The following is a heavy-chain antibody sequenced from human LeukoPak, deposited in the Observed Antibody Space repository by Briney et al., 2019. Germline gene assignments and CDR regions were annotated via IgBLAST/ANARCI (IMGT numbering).Heavy chain of an antibody. Sequence: SETLSLTCTVSGGSISSSSYYWGWIRQPPGKGLEWIGSIYYSGSTYYNPSLKSRVTISVDTSKNQFSPKLSSMTAADTAVYYCASSEKDEVLRFLEWSPGFDYWGQGTLVTVSS. CDR1: GGSISSSSYY. D-gene: IGHD3-3*01. CDR2: IYYSGST. J-gene: IGHJ4*02. V-gene: IGHV4-39*07. CDR3: ASSEKDEVLRFLEWSPGFDY.